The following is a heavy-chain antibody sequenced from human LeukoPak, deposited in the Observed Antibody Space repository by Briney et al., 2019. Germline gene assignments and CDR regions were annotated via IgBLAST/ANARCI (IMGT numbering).Heavy chain of an antibody. V-gene: IGHV3-53*01. CDR2: IYCGGST. CDR3: ARAVPPVMTFDY. D-gene: IGHD2-21*01. Sequence: GGSRRLAWAAAGFTVSSNYMSCVRQAPGKGLEWVSLIYCGGSTYYADSVKGRFTISRDNSKNTLYLQMNSLRAEDTAVYYCARAVPPVMTFDYWGQGTLVTVSS. J-gene: IGHJ4*02. CDR1: GFTVSSNY.